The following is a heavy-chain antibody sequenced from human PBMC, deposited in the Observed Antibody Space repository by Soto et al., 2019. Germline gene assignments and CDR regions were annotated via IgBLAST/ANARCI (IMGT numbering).Heavy chain of an antibody. CDR1: GGSVSSGSYY. Sequence: SETLSLTCTVSGGSVSSGSYYWSWIRQPPGKGLEWIGYIYYSGNTYYNPSLKSRVTISVDTSKIQFSLKLSSVTAADTAVYYCARADIVLVPAAGGWFDPWGQGTLVTVSS. D-gene: IGHD2-2*01. CDR3: ARADIVLVPAAGGWFDP. V-gene: IGHV4-31*03. CDR2: IYYSGNT. J-gene: IGHJ5*02.